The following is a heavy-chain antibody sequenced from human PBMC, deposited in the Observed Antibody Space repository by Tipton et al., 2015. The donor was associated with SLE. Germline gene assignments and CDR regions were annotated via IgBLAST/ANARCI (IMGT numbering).Heavy chain of an antibody. J-gene: IGHJ4*02. Sequence: GLVKPSETLSLICSVSGGSITNKFWSRIRQPPGKGLEWIGYLNYNGRATYSPSLKSRVTTSVDTSKNQFSLNLSSVTAADTAVYYCASAPISDSGDYFDYWGQGSLVTVSS. CDR1: GGSITNKF. CDR2: LNYNGRA. CDR3: ASAPISDSGDYFDY. V-gene: IGHV4-59*08. D-gene: IGHD2-21*01.